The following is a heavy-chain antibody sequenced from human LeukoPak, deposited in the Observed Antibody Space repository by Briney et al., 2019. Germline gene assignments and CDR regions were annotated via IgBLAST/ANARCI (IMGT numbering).Heavy chain of an antibody. D-gene: IGHD3-22*01. Sequence: ASVKASCKVSGYTFTSYCISWVRQVDGHVLEWIGWISAYNGNTTYAQKLQDRVTMTTDTSTSTAYMELRSLRSDDTDVYYCARDRSYYDDSSGYYRVDYWGQGTPVTVSS. CDR3: ARDRSYYDDSSGYYRVDY. V-gene: IGHV1-18*01. J-gene: IGHJ4*02. CDR2: ISAYNGNT. CDR1: GYTFTSYC.